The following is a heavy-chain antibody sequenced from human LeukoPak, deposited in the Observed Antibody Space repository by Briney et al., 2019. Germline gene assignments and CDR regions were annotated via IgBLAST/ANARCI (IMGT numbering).Heavy chain of an antibody. CDR2: IYYSGST. Sequence: SETLSLTCTVSGGSISSSSYYWGWIRQPPGKGLEWIGSIYYSGSTYYNPSLKSRVTISVDTSKNQFSLKLSSVTAADTAVYYCARYSSGWYYFDYWGQGTLVTVSS. V-gene: IGHV4-39*01. CDR1: GGSISSSSYY. CDR3: ARYSSGWYYFDY. J-gene: IGHJ4*02. D-gene: IGHD6-19*01.